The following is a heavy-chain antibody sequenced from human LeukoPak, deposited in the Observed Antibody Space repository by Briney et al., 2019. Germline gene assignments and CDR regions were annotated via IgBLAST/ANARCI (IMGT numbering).Heavy chain of an antibody. CDR2: IYYSGST. Sequence: SETLSLTCTVSGGSISSSSYYWGWIRQPPGKGLEWIGSIYYSGSTYYNPSLKSRVTISVDTSKNQFSLKLSSVTAADTAVYYCARYSSGWYYFDYWGQGTLVTVSS. V-gene: IGHV4-39*01. CDR1: GGSISSSSYY. CDR3: ARYSSGWYYFDY. J-gene: IGHJ4*02. D-gene: IGHD6-19*01.